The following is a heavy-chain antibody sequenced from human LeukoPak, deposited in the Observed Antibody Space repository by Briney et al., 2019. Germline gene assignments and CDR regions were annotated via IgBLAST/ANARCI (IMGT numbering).Heavy chain of an antibody. CDR2: IRYDGGKT. V-gene: IGHV3-30*02. CDR3: AKEPTGRYYFDL. CDR1: GFTFSNYG. J-gene: IGHJ4*02. Sequence: GGSLRLSCAASGFTFSNYGMHWVRQAPGKGLEWVAFIRYDGGKTYYADSVKGRFTISRDNSKNTLYVQLNSLRAEDTAVYHCAKEPTGRYYFDLWGREPWSPSPQ. D-gene: IGHD3-10*01.